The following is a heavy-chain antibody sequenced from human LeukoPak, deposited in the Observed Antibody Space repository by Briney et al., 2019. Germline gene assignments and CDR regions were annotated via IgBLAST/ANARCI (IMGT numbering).Heavy chain of an antibody. CDR2: IKTDGSEK. CDR1: GFTFSNYW. V-gene: IGHV3-7*01. Sequence: QPGGSLGLSCEGSGFTFSNYWMGWVRQAPGKGLQWVANIKTDGSEKYYVDSVKGRFTISRDNAKNSLYLQMNSLRAEDTAVYYCARAQSSGSYRVWWFDPWGQGTLVTVSS. CDR3: ARAQSSGSYRVWWFDP. D-gene: IGHD1-26*01. J-gene: IGHJ5*02.